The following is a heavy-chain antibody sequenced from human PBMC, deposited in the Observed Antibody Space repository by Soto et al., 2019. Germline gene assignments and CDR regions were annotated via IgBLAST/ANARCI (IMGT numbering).Heavy chain of an antibody. V-gene: IGHV3-30*18. Sequence: QVQLVESGGGVVQPGRSLRLSCAASGFTFSSYGMHWVRQAPGKGLEWVAVISYDGSNKYYADSVKGRFTISRDNSKNTLYLQTNSTRAKDTAVYYCAKADCIDSRGYYQRANAFDIWGQGTMVTVSS. CDR2: ISYDGSNK. D-gene: IGHD3-22*01. J-gene: IGHJ3*02. CDR1: GFTFSSYG. CDR3: AKADCIDSRGYYQRANAFDI.